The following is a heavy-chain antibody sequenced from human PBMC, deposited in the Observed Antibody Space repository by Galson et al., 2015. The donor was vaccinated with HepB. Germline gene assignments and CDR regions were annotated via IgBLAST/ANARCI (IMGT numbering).Heavy chain of an antibody. CDR2: INTKTVNP. J-gene: IGHJ4*02. Sequence: SVKVSCKASGYTFNNYAMNWVRQAPGQGLEWMGWINTKTVNPTYAQGFTRRFVFSLDSSVSTAYLQISSLKADDTAVYYCVRGAFWSGHYTGIGGNFDYWGQGTLVTVSS. D-gene: IGHD3-3*01. CDR3: VRGAFWSGHYTGIGGNFDY. CDR1: GYTFNNYA. V-gene: IGHV7-4-1*02.